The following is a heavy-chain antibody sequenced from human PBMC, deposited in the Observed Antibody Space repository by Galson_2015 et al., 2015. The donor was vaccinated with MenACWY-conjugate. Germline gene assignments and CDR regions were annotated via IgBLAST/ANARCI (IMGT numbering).Heavy chain of an antibody. V-gene: IGHV3-30*01. J-gene: IGHJ6*02. CDR3: ARVYSGSPDYGMDV. Sequence: VISYDGSNKYYADSVKGRFTISRDNSKNTLYLEMISLRGEDTAVYYCARVYSGSPDYGMDVWGQGTTVTVSS. CDR2: ISYDGSNK. D-gene: IGHD1-26*01.